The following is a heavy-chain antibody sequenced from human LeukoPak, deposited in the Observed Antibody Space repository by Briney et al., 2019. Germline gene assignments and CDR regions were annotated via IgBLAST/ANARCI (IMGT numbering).Heavy chain of an antibody. CDR1: GFTFTSYY. J-gene: IGHJ4*02. V-gene: IGHV3-74*01. CDR2: ISGDGSNT. CDR3: ARGVAATYFDY. D-gene: IGHD2-15*01. Sequence: GGSLRLSCAASGFTFTSYYMHWVRQAPGKGLVWVSRISGDGSNTIYADSVKGRFTISRDNAKNTVYLQMNSLRAEDTAVYYCARGVAATYFDYWGQGTLVTVSS.